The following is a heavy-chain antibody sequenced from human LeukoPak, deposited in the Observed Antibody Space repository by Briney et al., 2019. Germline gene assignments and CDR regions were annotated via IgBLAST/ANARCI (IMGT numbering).Heavy chain of an antibody. J-gene: IGHJ4*02. CDR2: ISSSGSTI. D-gene: IGHD6-6*01. Sequence: GGSLRLSCAASGFTFSSYEMNWVRQAPGKGLEWVSYISSSGSTIYYADSVKGRFTISRDNAKNSLYLQMNGLRAEDTAVYYCARDWEQLATGLDYWGQGTLVTVSS. CDR1: GFTFSSYE. V-gene: IGHV3-48*03. CDR3: ARDWEQLATGLDY.